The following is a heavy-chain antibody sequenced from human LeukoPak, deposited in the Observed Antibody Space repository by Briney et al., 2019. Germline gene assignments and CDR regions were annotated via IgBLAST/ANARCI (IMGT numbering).Heavy chain of an antibody. Sequence: SETLSLTCTVSGGSISSYYWSWIRQPPGKGLEWIGNIYYSGSTNYNPSLKSRVTISVDTSKNQFSLKLSSVTAADTAVYYCARGGDYEYWFDPWGQGTLVTVSS. V-gene: IGHV4-59*01. D-gene: IGHD4-17*01. CDR3: ARGGDYEYWFDP. CDR1: GGSISSYY. CDR2: IYYSGST. J-gene: IGHJ5*02.